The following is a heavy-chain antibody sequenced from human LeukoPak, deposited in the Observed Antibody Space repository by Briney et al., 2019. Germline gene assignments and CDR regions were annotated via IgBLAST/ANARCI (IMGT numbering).Heavy chain of an antibody. Sequence: GGSLRLSCAASVLTFSTYSMNWVRQAPGKGLEWVSYIRGSSSAIYYADSVKGRFSISRDNANNSLYLQMSSLSDEDTAVYYCAKTYCRGGNCYYDYWGQGTLVTVSS. CDR3: AKTYCRGGNCYYDY. CDR2: IRGSSSAI. J-gene: IGHJ4*02. D-gene: IGHD2-15*01. CDR1: VLTFSTYS. V-gene: IGHV3-48*02.